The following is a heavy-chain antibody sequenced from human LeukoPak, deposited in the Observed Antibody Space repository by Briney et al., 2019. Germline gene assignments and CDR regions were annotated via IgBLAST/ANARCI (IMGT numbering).Heavy chain of an antibody. J-gene: IGHJ6*03. CDR3: ARDPPRVGGYYYYYMDV. CDR1: GGSISSYY. D-gene: IGHD1-26*01. CDR2: IYTSGST. Sequence: PSETLSLTCTVSGGSISSYYWSWIRQPAGKGLEWIGRIYTSGSTNYNPSLKSRVTMSVDTSKNQFSLKLSSVTAADTAVYHCARDPPRVGGYYYYYMDVWGKGTTVTVSS. V-gene: IGHV4-4*07.